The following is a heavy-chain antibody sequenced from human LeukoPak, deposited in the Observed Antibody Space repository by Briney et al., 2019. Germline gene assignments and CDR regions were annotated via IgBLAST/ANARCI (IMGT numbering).Heavy chain of an antibody. CDR3: AIHTDIAPLSSSKY. CDR2: IYYSGST. V-gene: IGHV4-59*08. CDR1: GDSISSYY. Sequence: SETLSHTCTVSGDSISSYYWSWIRQTPGKGLEWIGDIYYSGSTNYNPSLKSRVTISVDTSKNQFSLKLSSVTAADTAVYYCAIHTDIAPLSSSKYWGQGTLVTVSS. J-gene: IGHJ4*02. D-gene: IGHD6-6*01.